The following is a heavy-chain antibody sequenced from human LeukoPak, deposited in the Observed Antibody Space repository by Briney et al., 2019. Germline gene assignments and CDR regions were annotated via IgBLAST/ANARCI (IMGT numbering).Heavy chain of an antibody. V-gene: IGHV3-53*01. J-gene: IGHJ4*02. Sequence: GGSLRLSCVVSGFTVSSSYMSWVRQAPGKGLEWVSIIYSGVGTYYADSVKGRFTISRDNSKNTLYLRMNSLRAEDTAVYYCARVYGDPSYYFDYWGQGTLVTVSS. D-gene: IGHD4-17*01. CDR2: IYSGVGT. CDR3: ARVYGDPSYYFDY. CDR1: GFTVSSSY.